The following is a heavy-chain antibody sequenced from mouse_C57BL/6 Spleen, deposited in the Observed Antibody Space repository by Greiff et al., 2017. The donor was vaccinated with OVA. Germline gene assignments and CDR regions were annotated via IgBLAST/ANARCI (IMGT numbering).Heavy chain of an antibody. V-gene: IGHV1-26*01. Sequence: EVQLQQSGPELVKPGASVKISCKASGYTFTDYYMNWVKQSPGKSLEWIGDINPNNGGTSYNQKFKGKATLTVDKSSSTAYMELRSLTSEDSAVDDCARYGSNYWYFDVWGTGTTVTVSS. CDR1: GYTFTDYY. CDR2: INPNNGGT. J-gene: IGHJ1*03. D-gene: IGHD1-1*01. CDR3: ARYGSNYWYFDV.